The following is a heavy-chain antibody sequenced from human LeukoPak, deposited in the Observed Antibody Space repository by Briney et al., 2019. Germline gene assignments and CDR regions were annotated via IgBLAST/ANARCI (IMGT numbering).Heavy chain of an antibody. CDR2: ISSSSSTI. Sequence: GGSLRLSCAASGFTFSSYSMNWVRQAPGKGLEWVSYISSSSSTIYYADSVKGRFTISRDNAKNSLYLQMNSLRAGDTAVYYCAKDRKWLVPYYFDYWGQGTLVTVSS. CDR3: AKDRKWLVPYYFDY. D-gene: IGHD6-19*01. J-gene: IGHJ4*02. V-gene: IGHV3-48*01. CDR1: GFTFSSYS.